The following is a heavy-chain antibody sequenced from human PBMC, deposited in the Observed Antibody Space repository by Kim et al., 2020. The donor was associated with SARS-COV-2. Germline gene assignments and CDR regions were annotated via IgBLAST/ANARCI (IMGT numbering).Heavy chain of an antibody. D-gene: IGHD3-10*01. V-gene: IGHV3-48*02. Sequence: GGSLRLSCAASGFTFSSYSMNWVRQAPGKGLEWVSYISSSSTIYYADSVKGRFTISRDNAKNSLYLQMNSLRDEDTAVYYCASSGSGSEIDYWGQGTLVT. CDR3: ASSGSGSEIDY. CDR2: ISSSSTI. CDR1: GFTFSSYS. J-gene: IGHJ4*02.